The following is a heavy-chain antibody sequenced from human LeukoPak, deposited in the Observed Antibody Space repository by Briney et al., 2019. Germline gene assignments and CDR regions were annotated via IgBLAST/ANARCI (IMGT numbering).Heavy chain of an antibody. CDR1: GFTFSVHA. CDR2: IGGGDDDK. Sequence: GGSLSLSCAASGFTFSVHATSCVRQAPGKWPEWVSCIGGGDDDKYYADSVKGRFTVTSDNSNNMVYLQLNSLRIEDTALYYCAKDATPWNSSWDYFDSWGQGTLVTVS. V-gene: IGHV3-23*01. D-gene: IGHD1-1*01. CDR3: AKDATPWNSSWDYFDS. J-gene: IGHJ4*02.